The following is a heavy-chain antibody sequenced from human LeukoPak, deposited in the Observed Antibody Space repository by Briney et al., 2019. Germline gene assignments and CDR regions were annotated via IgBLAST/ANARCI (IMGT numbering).Heavy chain of an antibody. CDR1: GVTFSSYS. CDR3: ARDQGGGTSY. CDR2: ISSRSGTI. J-gene: IGHJ4*02. D-gene: IGHD1-26*01. V-gene: IGHV3-48*01. Sequence: GGSLRLSCAASGVTFSSYSMNWVRQAPGEGLEWVSYISSRSGTIYYADSVKGRFTISRDNAKNSLYLQMDSLRAEDTAVYYCARDQGGGTSYWGQGTLVTVSS.